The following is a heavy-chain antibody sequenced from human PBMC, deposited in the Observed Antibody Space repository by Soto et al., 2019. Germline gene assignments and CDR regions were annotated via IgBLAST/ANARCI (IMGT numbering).Heavy chain of an antibody. J-gene: IGHJ4*02. CDR1: GFPFGDYA. CDR2: IRRKAYCGIT. CDR3: RREKLVAASFSGVPCFDD. Sequence: GGSLRLSCTASGFPFGDYALSLVRLATGKGLVWVGLIRRKAYCGITEYVASVKGRVTISREHSKSSAYLQMGSRKTEDTAVFYCRREKLVAASFSGVPCFDDWGQGT. D-gene: IGHD6-25*01. V-gene: IGHV3-49*04.